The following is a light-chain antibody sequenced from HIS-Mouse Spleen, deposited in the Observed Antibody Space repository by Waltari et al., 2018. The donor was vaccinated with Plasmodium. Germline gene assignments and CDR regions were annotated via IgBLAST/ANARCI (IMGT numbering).Light chain of an antibody. CDR3: QQSYSTPPT. Sequence: DIQMTQPPSPPSASVGNRVTITCRASQSISSYLNWYQQKPGKAPKLLIYAASSLQSGVPSRFSGSGSGTDFTLTISSLQPEDFATYYCQQSYSTPPTFGGGTKVEIK. V-gene: IGKV1-39*01. CDR1: QSISSY. CDR2: AAS. J-gene: IGKJ4*01.